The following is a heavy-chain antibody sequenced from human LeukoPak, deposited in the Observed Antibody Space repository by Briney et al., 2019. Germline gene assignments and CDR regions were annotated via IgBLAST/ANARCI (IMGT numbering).Heavy chain of an antibody. CDR2: ISGSGGST. D-gene: IGHD4-17*01. CDR1: GFTFSSYA. CDR3: AKAMYGDYAYYFDY. V-gene: IGHV3-23*01. J-gene: IGHJ4*02. Sequence: GGSLRLSCAASGFTFSSYAMSWVRQAPGKGLEWVSAISGSGGSTYYADSVKGRFTIPRDNSKNTLYLQMNSLRAEDTAVYYCAKAMYGDYAYYFDYWGQGTLVTVSS.